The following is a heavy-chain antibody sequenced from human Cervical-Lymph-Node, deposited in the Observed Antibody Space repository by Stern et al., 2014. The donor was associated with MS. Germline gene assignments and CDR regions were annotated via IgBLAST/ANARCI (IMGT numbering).Heavy chain of an antibody. Sequence: VQLVESGAEAKKPGASVKVSCKASGYTFTNYALHWVSQAPGQRPEWMGWIHPGNGDAKYSQNFQDRVTITRDTSANTVYMELRSLRVEDTAMYYCARGYSTTYLDYWGQGTLVTVSS. CDR1: GYTFTNYA. D-gene: IGHD6-13*01. J-gene: IGHJ4*02. CDR3: ARGYSTTYLDY. V-gene: IGHV1-3*01. CDR2: IHPGNGDA.